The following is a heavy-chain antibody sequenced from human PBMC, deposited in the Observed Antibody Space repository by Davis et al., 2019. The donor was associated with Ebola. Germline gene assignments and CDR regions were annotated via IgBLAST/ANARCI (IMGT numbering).Heavy chain of an antibody. V-gene: IGHV3-23*01. Sequence: GESLKISCAASGFTFSNYAMSWVRQAPGKGLEWVSAISGSGGSTYYADSVKGRFTISRDNSKNTLYLQMNSLRAEDTAVYYCAKSTAAALLDYYYYGMDVWGQGTTVTVSS. J-gene: IGHJ6*02. CDR3: AKSTAAALLDYYYYGMDV. D-gene: IGHD6-13*01. CDR1: GFTFSNYA. CDR2: ISGSGGST.